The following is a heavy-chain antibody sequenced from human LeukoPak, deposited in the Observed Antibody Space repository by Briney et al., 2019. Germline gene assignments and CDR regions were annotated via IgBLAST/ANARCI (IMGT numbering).Heavy chain of an antibody. CDR1: GFTFSGSA. CDR3: TRHEDMTTVTTPYDY. CDR2: IRSKANSYAT. V-gene: IGHV3-73*01. D-gene: IGHD4-17*01. J-gene: IGHJ4*02. Sequence: PGGSLRLSCAASGFTFSGSAMHWVRQASGKGLEWVGRIRSKANSYATAYAASVKGRFTISRDDSKNTAYLQMNSLKTEDTAVYYCTRHEDMTTVTTPYDYWGQGTLVTVSS.